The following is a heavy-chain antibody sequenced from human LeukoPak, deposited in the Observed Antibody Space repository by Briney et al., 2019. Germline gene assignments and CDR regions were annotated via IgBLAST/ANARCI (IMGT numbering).Heavy chain of an antibody. CDR1: GYTFTDYH. Sequence: ASVKVSCKASGYTFTDYHMHWVRQAPGQGLEWMGWINPRSADTNYAQRFQGRVTMTRDTSISTAYMELSRLRSDDTAVFYCARGRPLIGPTHDAFDIWGLGTMVTVSS. CDR3: ARGRPLIGPTHDAFDI. CDR2: INPRSADT. J-gene: IGHJ3*02. V-gene: IGHV1-2*02. D-gene: IGHD2/OR15-2a*01.